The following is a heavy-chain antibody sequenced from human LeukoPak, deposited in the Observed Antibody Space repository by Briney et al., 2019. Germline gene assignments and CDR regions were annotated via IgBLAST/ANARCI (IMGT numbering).Heavy chain of an antibody. CDR3: ARSLGWLQNTDFFDY. CDR1: GGSLSSSSYY. Sequence: PSETLSLTCTISGGSLSSSSYYWGWIRQPPGKGLEWIGNICSSGSTNYNPSLKSRVTISVDTSKNQFSLKLSSVTAADTAVYYCARSLGWLQNTDFFDYWGQGTLVTVSS. D-gene: IGHD5-24*01. J-gene: IGHJ4*02. V-gene: IGHV4-39*07. CDR2: ICSSGST.